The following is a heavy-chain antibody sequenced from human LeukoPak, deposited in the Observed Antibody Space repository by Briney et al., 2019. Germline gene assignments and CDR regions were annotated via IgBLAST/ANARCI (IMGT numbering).Heavy chain of an antibody. CDR2: IFQSGGT. Sequence: SETLSLACTVFGASFISVSPDDYYWGWVRQSPGWGLEWIGSIFQSGGTYCNPSLKSRVTISADTSKSQFSLKLSSATAADTAVYYCARGHRGRFRVPFDYWGQGTLVTVSS. D-gene: IGHD3-10*01. CDR3: ARGHRGRFRVPFDY. CDR1: GASFISVSPDDYY. V-gene: IGHV4-39*01. J-gene: IGHJ4*02.